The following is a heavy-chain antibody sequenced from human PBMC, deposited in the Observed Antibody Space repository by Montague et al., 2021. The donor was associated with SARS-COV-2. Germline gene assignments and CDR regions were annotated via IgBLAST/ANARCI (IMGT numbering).Heavy chain of an antibody. J-gene: IGHJ4*02. D-gene: IGHD3-3*01. V-gene: IGHV4-59*01. CDR2: IYYTGET. CDR1: GGSIRSYY. CDR3: ARFWSGYVDK. Sequence: SETLSLTCSFSGGSIRSYYWSWIRLPPGKPLEWLGYIYYTGETTHNPSLKSRVTTSVDTSRSQFSLRLTSVTAADTAVYSCARFWSGYVDKWSQGTLVTVSS.